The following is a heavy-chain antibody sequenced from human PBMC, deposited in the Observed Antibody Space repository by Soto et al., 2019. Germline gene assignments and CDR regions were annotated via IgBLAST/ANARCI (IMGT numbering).Heavy chain of an antibody. D-gene: IGHD3-3*01. CDR3: ARGGYYDFWSGYSAGDY. V-gene: IGHV3-23*01. Sequence: GGSLRLSCAASGLTFNNYDMTWVRQAPGKGLDWVSTISGSGGSTCYADSVKGRFTISRDNSKNTVYLQMNSLRAEDTAVYYCARGGYYDFWSGYSAGDYWGQGTLVTVSS. CDR2: ISGSGGST. J-gene: IGHJ4*02. CDR1: GLTFNNYD.